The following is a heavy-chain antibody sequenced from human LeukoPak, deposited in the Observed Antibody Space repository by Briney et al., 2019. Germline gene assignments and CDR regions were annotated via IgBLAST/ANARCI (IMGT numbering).Heavy chain of an antibody. V-gene: IGHV3-30*02. D-gene: IGHD1-26*01. CDR3: ARDLTVGATNTLVGAFDI. Sequence: GGSLRLSCAASGFTFSSYGMHWVRQAPGKGLEWVAFIRYDGSNKYYADSVKGRFTISRDNSKNTLYLQMNSLRAEDTAVYYCARDLTVGATNTLVGAFDIWGQGTMVTVSS. CDR2: IRYDGSNK. J-gene: IGHJ3*02. CDR1: GFTFSSYG.